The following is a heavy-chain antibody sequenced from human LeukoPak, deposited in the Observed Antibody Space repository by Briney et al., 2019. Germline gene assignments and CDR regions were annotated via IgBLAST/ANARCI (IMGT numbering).Heavy chain of an antibody. V-gene: IGHV4-34*01. J-gene: IGHJ4*02. CDR2: INHSGST. D-gene: IGHD5-18*01. CDR3: ARGRYTAMAGIDY. Sequence: PSETLSLTCAVYGGSSSGYYWSWIRQPPGKGLEWIGEINHSGSTNYNPSLKSRVTISVDTSKNQFSLKLSSVTAADTAVYYCARGRYTAMAGIDYWGQGTLVTVSS. CDR1: GGSSSGYY.